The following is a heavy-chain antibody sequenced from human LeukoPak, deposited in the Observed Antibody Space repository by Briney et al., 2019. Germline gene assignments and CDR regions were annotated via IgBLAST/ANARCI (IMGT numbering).Heavy chain of an antibody. CDR2: INSSSSTI. D-gene: IGHD3-22*01. V-gene: IGHV3-48*02. Sequence: PGGSLRLSCAASGFSFSSSNMNWVRQAPGKGLEWTSYINSSSSTIYYAESVKGRFTISRDNAKNSLYLQMNSLRDEDTAVYYCARVLDDSSGYGAFDIWGQGTLVTVSS. CDR1: GFSFSSSN. CDR3: ARVLDDSSGYGAFDI. J-gene: IGHJ3*02.